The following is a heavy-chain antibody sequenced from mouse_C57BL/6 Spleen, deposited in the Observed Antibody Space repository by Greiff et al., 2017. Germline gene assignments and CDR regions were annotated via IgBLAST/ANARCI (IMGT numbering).Heavy chain of an antibody. CDR1: GFSLTSYG. Sequence: VQVVESGPGLVAPSQSLSITCTVSGFSLTSYGVSWVRQPPGKGLEWLGVIWGAGSTNYHSALISRLSISKDNSKSQVFLKLNNLQTDDTATYYSAKPIGNYYGIAYWGQGTLVTVSA. CDR2: IWGAGST. CDR3: AKPIGNYYGIAY. J-gene: IGHJ3*01. D-gene: IGHD2-1*01. V-gene: IGHV2-3*01.